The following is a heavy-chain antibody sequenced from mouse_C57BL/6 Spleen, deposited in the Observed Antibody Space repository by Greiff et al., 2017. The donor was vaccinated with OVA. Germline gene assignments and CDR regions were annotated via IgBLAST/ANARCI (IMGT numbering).Heavy chain of an antibody. Sequence: QVQLQQSGAELMKPGASVKLSCKATGYTFTGYWIEWVKQRPGHGLEWIGEIFHGGGSTNYPEKFKGQVTITADTASNTAYMQLSSLTTEDSAIYYWERQKSYDYDDGYYLDYWGKGTTLTVSS. CDR3: ERQKSYDYDDGYYLDY. J-gene: IGHJ2*01. CDR2: IFHGGGST. CDR1: GYTFTGYW. D-gene: IGHD2-4*01. V-gene: IGHV1-9*01.